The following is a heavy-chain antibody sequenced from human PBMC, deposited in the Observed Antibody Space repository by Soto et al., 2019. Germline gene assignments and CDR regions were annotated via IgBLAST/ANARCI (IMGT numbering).Heavy chain of an antibody. V-gene: IGHV4-31*03. CDR2: IYYSGST. J-gene: IGHJ6*02. Sequence: SETLSLTCSVSGGSISSGGYYWSWIRQHPGKGLEWIGYIYYSGSTYYNPSLKSRVTISVDTSKNQFSLKLSSVTAADTAVYYCARGGLGYCSGGSCYSAELSRYYYGMDVWGQGTTVTVSS. D-gene: IGHD2-15*01. CDR1: GGSISSGGYY. CDR3: ARGGLGYCSGGSCYSAELSRYYYGMDV.